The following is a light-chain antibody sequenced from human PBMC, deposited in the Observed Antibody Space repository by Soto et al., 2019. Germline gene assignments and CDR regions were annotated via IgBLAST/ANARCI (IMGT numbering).Light chain of an antibody. CDR1: QSVNSRH. CDR2: GTS. V-gene: IGKV3-20*01. J-gene: IGKJ1*01. Sequence: EIVLTQSPGTLSLSPGERATLSCRASQSVNSRHLPWYQQKPGQAPRLLIYGTSSRATGIPDRFSGSGSGTEFTLTISSLQPDDFAAYYCQQHNSYSWTFGQGTKVDI. CDR3: QQHNSYSWT.